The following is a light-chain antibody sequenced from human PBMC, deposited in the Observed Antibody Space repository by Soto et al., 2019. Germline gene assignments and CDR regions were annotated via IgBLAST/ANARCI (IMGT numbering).Light chain of an antibody. V-gene: IGKV1-39*01. CDR3: QQGYSNPIT. J-gene: IGKJ5*01. CDR1: QSISGY. Sequence: DIQLTQSPSSLSASIGDRVTIICRASQSISGYLNWYQQKPGKAPKPLIYAASSLQSGVPSRFSGSESGTDFTLTITSLQPEDFATYYCQQGYSNPITLGQGPRLEIK. CDR2: AAS.